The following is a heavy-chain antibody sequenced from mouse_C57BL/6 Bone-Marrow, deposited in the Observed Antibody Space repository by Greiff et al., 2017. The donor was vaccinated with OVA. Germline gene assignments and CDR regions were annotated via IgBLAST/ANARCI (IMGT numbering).Heavy chain of an antibody. CDR1: GYSFTDYN. CDR3: ARGRKTAQATDYAMDY. J-gene: IGHJ4*01. D-gene: IGHD3-2*02. CDR2: INPNYGTT. Sequence: EVQGVESGPELVKPGASVKISCKASGYSFTDYNMNWVKQSNGKSLEWIGVINPNYGTTSYNQKFKGKATLTVDQSSSTAYMQLNSLTSEDSAVYYCARGRKTAQATDYAMDYWGQGTSVTVSS. V-gene: IGHV1-39*01.